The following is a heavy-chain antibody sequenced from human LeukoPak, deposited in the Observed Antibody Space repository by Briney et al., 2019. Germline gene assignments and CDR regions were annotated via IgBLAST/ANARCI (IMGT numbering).Heavy chain of an antibody. CDR2: INSDGSST. CDR3: TRGLAAVYYYYYYMDV. CDR1: GFTFSSYW. V-gene: IGHV3-74*01. D-gene: IGHD6-13*01. Sequence: GGSLRLSCAASGFTFSSYWMHWVRQAPGKGLVWVSRINSDGSSTNYADSVKGRFTISRDNAKNTLYLQMNSLRAEDTAVCYCTRGLAAVYYYYYYMDVWGKGTTVTVSS. J-gene: IGHJ6*03.